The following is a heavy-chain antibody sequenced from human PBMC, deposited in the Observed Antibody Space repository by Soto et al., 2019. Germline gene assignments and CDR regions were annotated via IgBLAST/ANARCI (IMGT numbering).Heavy chain of an antibody. V-gene: IGHV3-23*01. CDR1: GFAFNDFA. CDR2: ISGSGDKT. J-gene: IGHJ4*02. Sequence: EVHLLESGGDLVLPGGSLRLSCAASGFAFNDFAMNWFRQAPGKRPEWLSTISGSGDKTFHSDSVKCRFNISRDNSNNKMFLQMNSLRAEDTAIYYCAKGASHAPFEKWGRGTLVTVSS. CDR3: AKGASHAPFEK.